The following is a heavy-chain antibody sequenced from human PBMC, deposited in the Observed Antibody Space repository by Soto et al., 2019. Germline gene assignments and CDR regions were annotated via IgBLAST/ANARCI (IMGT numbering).Heavy chain of an antibody. Sequence: GASVKVSCKASGYTFTSYGISWVRQAPGQGLEWMGWISAYNGNTNYAQKLQGRVTMTTDTSTSTAYMELRSLRSDDTAVYYCASRRYSSSWYSFDYWAQGALVPVSS. CDR2: ISAYNGNT. J-gene: IGHJ4*02. CDR1: GYTFTSYG. D-gene: IGHD6-13*01. CDR3: ASRRYSSSWYSFDY. V-gene: IGHV1-18*01.